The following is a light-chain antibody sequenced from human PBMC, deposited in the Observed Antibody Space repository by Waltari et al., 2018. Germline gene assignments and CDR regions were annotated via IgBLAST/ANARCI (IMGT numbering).Light chain of an antibody. CDR3: SSYTKSTTQV. Sequence: QSALTQPASVSGSPGQSITISCTGTNSDIGSYNFVSWDQQHPNKVPKLVLYEVSNRPSGVYISFSGSKSGNTAFPTISGLQAEDEAEYYCSSYTKSTTQVVGTGTKVTVL. J-gene: IGLJ1*01. CDR1: NSDIGSYNF. CDR2: EVS. V-gene: IGLV2-14*01.